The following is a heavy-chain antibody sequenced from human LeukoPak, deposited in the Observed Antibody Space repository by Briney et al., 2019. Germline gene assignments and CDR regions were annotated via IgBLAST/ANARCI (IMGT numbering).Heavy chain of an antibody. Sequence: GGSLRLSCAASGFTFSSYAMSWVRQAPGKGLEWVSVIYSGGSTYYADSVKGRFTISRDNSKNTLYLQMNSLRAEDTAVYYCARCRYYYDSSGYYYFFDYWGQGTLVTVSS. CDR3: ARCRYYYDSSGYYYFFDY. J-gene: IGHJ4*02. CDR2: IYSGGST. CDR1: GFTFSSYA. D-gene: IGHD3-22*01. V-gene: IGHV3-66*01.